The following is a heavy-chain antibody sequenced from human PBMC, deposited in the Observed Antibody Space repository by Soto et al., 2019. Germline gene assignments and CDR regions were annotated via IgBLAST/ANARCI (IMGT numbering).Heavy chain of an antibody. CDR1: GGSISTVGHY. D-gene: IGHD1-1*01. J-gene: IGHJ4*02. CDR3: ARATGTLRSRNCDY. V-gene: IGHV4-31*03. Sequence: SETLSLTCSVSGGSISTVGHYWAWIRQPPGKGLEWIGSIYHTGSTYYSKSLRSRLTMSVDTSKSQFSLRLSSVTAADTAVYYCARATGTLRSRNCDYWGQGSLVTVSS. CDR2: IYHTGST.